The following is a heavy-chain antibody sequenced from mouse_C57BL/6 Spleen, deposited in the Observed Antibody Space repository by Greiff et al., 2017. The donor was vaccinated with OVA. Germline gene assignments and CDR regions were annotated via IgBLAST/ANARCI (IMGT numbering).Heavy chain of an antibody. D-gene: IGHD2-3*01. Sequence: EVKVVESGGGLVQPGESLKLSCESNEYEFPSHDMSWVRKTPEKRLELVAAINSDGGSTYYPDTMERRFIISRDNTKKTLYLQMSSLRSEDTALYYCARQGDGYFFFAYWGQGTLVTVSA. V-gene: IGHV5-2*01. CDR2: INSDGGST. CDR1: EYEFPSHD. CDR3: ARQGDGYFFFAY. J-gene: IGHJ3*01.